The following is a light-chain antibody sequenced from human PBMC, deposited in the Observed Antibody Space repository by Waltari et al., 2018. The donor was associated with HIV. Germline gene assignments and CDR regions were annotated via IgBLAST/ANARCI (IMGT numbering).Light chain of an antibody. J-gene: IGLJ2*01. CDR1: NTDIGLYNL. CDR3: SSYTNTDILL. V-gene: IGLV2-14*01. Sequence: QSALTQPASVSGSPGQSITISCTGANTDIGLYNLVSWYRQHPDKSPQLVILWVNTRPSGVSDRFSGSKSGNTASLTISSLQAEDEADYYCSSYTNTDILLFGGGTKWTVL. CDR2: WVN.